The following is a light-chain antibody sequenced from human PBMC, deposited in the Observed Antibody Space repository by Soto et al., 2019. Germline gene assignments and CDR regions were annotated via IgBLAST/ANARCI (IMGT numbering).Light chain of an antibody. CDR1: QSVSNK. CDR2: DAS. Sequence: EIVMTQSPSTVSVSPLERCTLSCRASQSVSNKLAWYQQKPGQAPRLLIYDASGRAGSVPARLSGSGSGTEFTLTISSLQSEDFAVYLCQQYDDWPPTSGQGTKVDIK. CDR3: QQYDDWPPT. J-gene: IGKJ1*01. V-gene: IGKV3-15*01.